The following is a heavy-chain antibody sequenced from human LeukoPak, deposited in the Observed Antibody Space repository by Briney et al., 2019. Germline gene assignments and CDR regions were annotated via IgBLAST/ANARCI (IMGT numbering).Heavy chain of an antibody. CDR1: GYSFNNFW. V-gene: IGHV5-51*07. D-gene: IGHD4-17*01. Sequence: RESLKISCRGSGYSFNNFWIGWVHQIPGKGLELMGIIYPGDSDSRYSPSFQGQVAISADKSISTAYLQWSSLEASDSAMYYCARLRTYGDYALNYWGQGTLVTVSS. J-gene: IGHJ4*02. CDR3: ARLRTYGDYALNY. CDR2: IYPGDSDS.